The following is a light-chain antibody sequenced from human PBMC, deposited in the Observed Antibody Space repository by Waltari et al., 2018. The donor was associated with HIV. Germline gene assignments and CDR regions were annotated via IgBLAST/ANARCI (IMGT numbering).Light chain of an antibody. Sequence: QSALTQPASVSGSPGQSITISCIGTSRNIGSSNYVSWYQHHPGTAPKRLTGELMYRPSGVSSRFSASKSGNTASLTVSGLLSDDEAIYYCSSYTSATIVFFGGGTRVTVL. J-gene: IGLJ2*01. CDR3: SSYTSATIVF. V-gene: IGLV2-14*01. CDR1: SRNIGSSNY. CDR2: ELM.